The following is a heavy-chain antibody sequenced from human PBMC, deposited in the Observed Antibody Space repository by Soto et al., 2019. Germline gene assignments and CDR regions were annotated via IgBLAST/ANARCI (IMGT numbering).Heavy chain of an antibody. CDR1: GFSLSTSGVG. V-gene: IGHV2-5*02. D-gene: IGHD7-27*01. J-gene: IGHJ4*02. CDR3: AHSLIPNWGSRGAFDY. CDR2: IYWDDDK. Sequence: QITLKESGPTLAKPTQTLTLTCTFSGFSLSTSGVGVGWIRQPPGKALEWLALIYWDDDKRYSPSLKSRLTITKDTSKNQVVLTMTNMDPVDTATYYCAHSLIPNWGSRGAFDYWGQGTLVTVSS.